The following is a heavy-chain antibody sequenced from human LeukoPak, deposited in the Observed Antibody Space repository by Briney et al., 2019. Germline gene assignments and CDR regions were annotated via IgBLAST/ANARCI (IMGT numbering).Heavy chain of an antibody. CDR2: IYPGDSET. V-gene: IGHV5-51*01. CDR1: GYTFSNSI. Sequence: GESLKISCKGSGYTFSNSIIGWVRQMPGKGLEWMGIIYPGDSETRYSPSFQGQVTISADKSISTAYLQWSSLRASDTAMYYCARLPPASAMRGDYWGQGTLVTVSS. J-gene: IGHJ4*02. CDR3: ARLPPASAMRGDY. D-gene: IGHD2-2*01.